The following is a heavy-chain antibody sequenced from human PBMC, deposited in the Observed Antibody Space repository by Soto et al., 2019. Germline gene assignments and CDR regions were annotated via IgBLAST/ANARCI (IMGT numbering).Heavy chain of an antibody. CDR3: ARGYDTALAPIF. CDR2: INHLTTT. CDR1: GGSFSSYH. Sequence: TSETLSLTCAVYGGSFSSYHWSWIRQTPGKGLEWIGEINHLTTTNYNPSLKSRVIISLDTPKNQFSLKLSSVTAADTAVYYCARGYDTALAPIFWGQGILVTFST. J-gene: IGHJ4*02. D-gene: IGHD5-18*01. V-gene: IGHV4-34*01.